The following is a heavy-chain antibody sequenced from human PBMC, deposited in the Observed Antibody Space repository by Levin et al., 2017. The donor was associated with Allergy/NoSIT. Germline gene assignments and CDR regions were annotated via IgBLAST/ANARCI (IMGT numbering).Heavy chain of an antibody. J-gene: IGHJ4*02. CDR3: ARSKVRTAFDY. Sequence: PSETLSLTCTVSGGSISSYYWSWIRQPPGKGLEWIGYIYYSGSTNYNPSLKSRVTISVDTSKNQFSLKLSSVTAADTAVYYCARSKVRTAFDYWGQGTLVTVSS. D-gene: IGHD3-22*01. CDR1: GGSISSYY. V-gene: IGHV4-59*01. CDR2: IYYSGST.